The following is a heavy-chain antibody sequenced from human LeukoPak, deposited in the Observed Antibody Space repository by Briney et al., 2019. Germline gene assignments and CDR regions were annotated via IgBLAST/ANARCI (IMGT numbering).Heavy chain of an antibody. Sequence: PSETLCLTCTVSGGSISSYYWSWIRQPPGKGLEWIGYIYYSGSTNYNPSLKSRVTISVGTSKNQFSLKLSSVTAADTAVYYCARPGNYYDSTSNGDAFDIWGQGTMVTVSS. CDR3: ARPGNYYDSTSNGDAFDI. J-gene: IGHJ3*02. D-gene: IGHD3-22*01. CDR1: GGSISSYY. CDR2: IYYSGST. V-gene: IGHV4-59*08.